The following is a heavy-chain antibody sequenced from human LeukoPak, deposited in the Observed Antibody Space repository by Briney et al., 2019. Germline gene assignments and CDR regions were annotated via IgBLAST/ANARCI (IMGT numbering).Heavy chain of an antibody. V-gene: IGHV5-51*01. D-gene: IGHD2-21*02. Sequence: GESLKISCKGSGYSFTSNWIGWVRQIPGKGLEWMGIIYPGDSDTRYSPSFQGQVTISADRSISTAYLQWSSLKASDTAMYYCASAYCGGDCSRTVFQNWGQGTLVTVSS. J-gene: IGHJ1*01. CDR2: IYPGDSDT. CDR3: ASAYCGGDCSRTVFQN. CDR1: GYSFTSNW.